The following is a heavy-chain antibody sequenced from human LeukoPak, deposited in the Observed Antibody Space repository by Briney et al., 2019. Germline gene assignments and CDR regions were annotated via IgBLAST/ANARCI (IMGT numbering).Heavy chain of an antibody. V-gene: IGHV4-39*01. CDR1: GGSISSSSYY. CDR2: IYYSGST. Sequence: SETLSLTCTVSGGSISSSSYYWGWIRQPPGKGLEWIGSIYYSGSTYYNPSLKSRVTISVDTSKNQFSLKLSSVTAADTAVYYCARRPGGLWFGELLSPFDYWGRGTLVTVSS. CDR3: ARRPGGLWFGELLSPFDY. J-gene: IGHJ4*02. D-gene: IGHD3-10*01.